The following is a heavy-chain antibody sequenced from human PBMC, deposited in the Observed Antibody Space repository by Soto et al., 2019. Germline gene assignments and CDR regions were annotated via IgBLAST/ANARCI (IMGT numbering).Heavy chain of an antibody. D-gene: IGHD2-15*01. V-gene: IGHV4-59*01. CDR2: IYDDGSA. CDR3: ARDKYCSGGSCRKNWFDP. Sequence: SETLSLTCTVSGGSISSSYWSWIRQPPGKGLEWLAYIYDDGSANYNPSLKSRATISLDMSKNQFSLKLASVTAADTAVYYCARDKYCSGGSCRKNWFDPWGQGTLVTVSS. J-gene: IGHJ5*02. CDR1: GGSISSSY.